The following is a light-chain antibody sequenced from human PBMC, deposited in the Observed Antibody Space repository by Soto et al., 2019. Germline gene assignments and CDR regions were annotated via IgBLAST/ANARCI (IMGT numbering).Light chain of an antibody. J-gene: IGKJ2*01. CDR2: AAS. Sequence: DIQMTQSPSSLSASVGDRVTITCRASQTIGTYLNWYQQKPGKAPKLLIYAASSLQSGVPSRFSGSGSGTDLTHTMRSQQPEDFASYNCQKGNSIPYTFAQSPKLDIK. CDR3: QKGNSIPYT. V-gene: IGKV1-39*01. CDR1: QTIGTY.